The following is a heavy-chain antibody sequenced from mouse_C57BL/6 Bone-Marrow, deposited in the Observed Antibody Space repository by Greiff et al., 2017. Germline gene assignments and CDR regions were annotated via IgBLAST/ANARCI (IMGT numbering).Heavy chain of an antibody. V-gene: IGHV1-47*01. CDR3: ARSRTFFYYFDY. J-gene: IGHJ2*01. CDR1: GYTFTTYP. CDR2: FHPYNDDT. Sequence: VQLQQSGAELVKPGASVKMSCKASGYTFTTYPIEWMKQNPGKSLEWIGNFHPYNDDTKYNEKFKGKATLTVDKSSNTVYLELSRLTSDDSAVYYCARSRTFFYYFDYWGQGTTLTVSS. D-gene: IGHD1-1*01.